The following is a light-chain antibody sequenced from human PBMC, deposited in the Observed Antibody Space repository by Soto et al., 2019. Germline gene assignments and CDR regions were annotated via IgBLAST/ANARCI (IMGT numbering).Light chain of an antibody. CDR1: SGHSSYI. V-gene: IGLV4-60*02. CDR2: LEGSGSY. J-gene: IGLJ3*02. CDR3: ETWDSNILWV. Sequence: QLVLTQSSSASASLGSSVKLTCTLSSGHSSYIIAWHQQQPGKAPRYLMKLEGSGSYNKGSGVPDRFSGSSSGADRYLTISNLQFEDEADYYCETWDSNILWVFGGGTKLTVL.